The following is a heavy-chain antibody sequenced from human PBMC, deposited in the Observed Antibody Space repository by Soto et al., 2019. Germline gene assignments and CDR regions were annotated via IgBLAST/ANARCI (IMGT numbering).Heavy chain of an antibody. CDR2: IIPIFGTA. CDR1: GGTFSIYA. V-gene: IGHV1-69*13. Sequence: GASVKVSCKASGGTFSIYAISWVRQAPGQGLEWMGGIIPIFGTANYAQKFQGRVTITADESTSTAYMELSSLRSEDTAVYYCARRTTYDFWSGFPPSYYYGMDVWGQGTTVTVSS. J-gene: IGHJ6*02. CDR3: ARRTTYDFWSGFPPSYYYGMDV. D-gene: IGHD3-3*01.